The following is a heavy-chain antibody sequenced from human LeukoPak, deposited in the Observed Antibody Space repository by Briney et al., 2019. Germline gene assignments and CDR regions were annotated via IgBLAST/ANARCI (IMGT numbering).Heavy chain of an antibody. CDR2: VHLDGRT. CDR1: GGSVTSTNW. D-gene: IGHD3-3*01. CDR3: AREGGFYRPLDY. V-gene: IGHV4-4*02. Sequence: SGTLSLTCGVSGGSVTSTNWWTWVRQPPGKGLEWIGEVHLDGRTNYNPSLKSRLTMSVDLSENHISLKLTSVTAAGTAVYYCAREGGFYRPLDYSGQGTLVTVSS. J-gene: IGHJ4*02.